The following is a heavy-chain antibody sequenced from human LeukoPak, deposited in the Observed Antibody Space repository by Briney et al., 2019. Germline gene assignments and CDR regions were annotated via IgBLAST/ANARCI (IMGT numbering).Heavy chain of an antibody. CDR2: VYYSGST. Sequence: SETLSLTCTVSGGSISSYYWSWIRQPPGKELEWIGYVYYSGSTKYNPSLKSRVTISVDTSKNQFSLKLISVTAADTAVYYCARHADILTGYPFDYWGQGTLVTVSS. V-gene: IGHV4-59*08. D-gene: IGHD3-9*01. J-gene: IGHJ4*02. CDR1: GGSISSYY. CDR3: ARHADILTGYPFDY.